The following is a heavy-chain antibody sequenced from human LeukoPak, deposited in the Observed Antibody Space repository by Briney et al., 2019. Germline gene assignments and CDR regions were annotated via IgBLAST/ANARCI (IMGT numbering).Heavy chain of an antibody. CDR2: ISRSGDST. V-gene: IGHV3-23*01. J-gene: IGHJ3*02. CDR1: GFTFSSYD. D-gene: IGHD2-15*01. CDR3: GLYCSGGRCYPIGGAFDI. Sequence: GGSLRLSCAASGFTFSSYDMSWVRQAPGKGLEWVSAISRSGDSTYYVDSVKGRFTISRDNSKNTLYLQMNSLRAEDTAVYYCGLYCSGGRCYPIGGAFDIWGRGTMVTVSS.